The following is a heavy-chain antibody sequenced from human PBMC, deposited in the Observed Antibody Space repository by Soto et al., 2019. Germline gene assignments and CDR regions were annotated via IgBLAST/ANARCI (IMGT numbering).Heavy chain of an antibody. CDR2: ISSSSSTI. V-gene: IGHV3-48*01. J-gene: IGHJ3*02. CDR3: ARDPYYYGSGSYGAFDI. D-gene: IGHD3-10*01. CDR1: GFTFSSYS. Sequence: GGSLRLSCAASGFTFSSYSMNWVRQAPGKGLEWVSYISSSSSTIYYADSVKGRFTISRDNAKNSLYLQMNSLRAEDTAVYYCARDPYYYGSGSYGAFDIWGQGTMVTVSS.